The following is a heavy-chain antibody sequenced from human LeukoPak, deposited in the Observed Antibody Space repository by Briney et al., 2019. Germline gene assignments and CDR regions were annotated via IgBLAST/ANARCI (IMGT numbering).Heavy chain of an antibody. CDR2: ISSSSSYI. CDR3: VRFGERLSAFDI. J-gene: IGHJ3*02. Sequence: GGSLRLSCAASGFTFSSYSMLWVRQAPGKGLEWVSSISSSSSYIYYADSVKGRFTISRDNSKNTLYLQMGSLRAEDMAVYYCVRFGERLSAFDIWGQGTMVTVSS. D-gene: IGHD3-10*01. V-gene: IGHV3-21*01. CDR1: GFTFSSYS.